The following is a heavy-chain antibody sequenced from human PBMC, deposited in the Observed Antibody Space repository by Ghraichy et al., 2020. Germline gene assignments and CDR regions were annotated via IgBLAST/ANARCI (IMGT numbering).Heavy chain of an antibody. J-gene: IGHJ4*02. CDR3: ARERSHPLGNHVDH. CDR1: GFTFSTFS. Sequence: ETLSLTCAASGFTFSTFSMNWVRQAPGKGLEWVSYIISSSTTIFYADFVKGRFTISRDNAKNSLYLQMNSLRDEDTAVYYCARERSHPLGNHVDHWGQGTLVTVSS. D-gene: IGHD1-14*01. V-gene: IGHV3-48*02. CDR2: IISSSTTI.